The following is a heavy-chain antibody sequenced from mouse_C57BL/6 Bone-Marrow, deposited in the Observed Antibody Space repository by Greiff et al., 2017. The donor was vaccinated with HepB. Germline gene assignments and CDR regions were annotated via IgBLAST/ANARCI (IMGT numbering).Heavy chain of an antibody. Sequence: EVQGVESGGGLVKPGGSLKLSCAASGFTFSDYGMHWVRQAPEKGLEWVAYISSGSSTIYYADTVKGRFTISRDNAKNTLCLQMTSLRSEDTAMYYCATYYGNYMDYWGQGTSVTVSS. CDR2: ISSGSSTI. J-gene: IGHJ4*01. V-gene: IGHV5-17*01. CDR3: ATYYGNYMDY. D-gene: IGHD2-10*01. CDR1: GFTFSDYG.